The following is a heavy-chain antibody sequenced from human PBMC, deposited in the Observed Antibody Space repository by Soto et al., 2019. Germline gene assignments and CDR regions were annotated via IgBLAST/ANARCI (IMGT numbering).Heavy chain of an antibody. D-gene: IGHD3-3*01. CDR1: GGSISSGGYY. Sequence: SETLSLTCTVSGGSISSGGYYWSWIRQHPGKGLEWIGYIYYSGSTYYNPSLKSRVTISVDTSKNQFSLKLSSVTAADTAVYYCARSDDFWSGYSDRRGYYMDVWGKRTTVTVSS. CDR3: ARSDDFWSGYSDRRGYYMDV. V-gene: IGHV4-31*03. J-gene: IGHJ6*03. CDR2: IYYSGST.